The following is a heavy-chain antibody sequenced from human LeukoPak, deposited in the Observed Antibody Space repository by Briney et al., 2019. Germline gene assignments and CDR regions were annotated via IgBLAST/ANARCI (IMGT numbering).Heavy chain of an antibody. Sequence: ASVKVSCKASGYTFTSYGISWVRQAPGQGLEWMGWISAYNGNTNYAQKLQGRVTMTTDTSTSTAYMELRSLRSDDTAVYYCARAGVYCSSTSCYTYWFDPWGQGTLVTVSS. V-gene: IGHV1-18*01. CDR3: ARAGVYCSSTSCYTYWFDP. D-gene: IGHD2-2*02. CDR2: ISAYNGNT. J-gene: IGHJ5*02. CDR1: GYTFTSYG.